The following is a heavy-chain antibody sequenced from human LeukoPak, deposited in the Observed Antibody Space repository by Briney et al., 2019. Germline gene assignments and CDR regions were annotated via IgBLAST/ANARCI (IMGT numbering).Heavy chain of an antibody. CDR2: IYYSGST. V-gene: IGHV4-59*01. CDR1: GGSISSYY. D-gene: IGHD4-17*01. CDR3: ARGAPYGDYSY. J-gene: IGHJ4*02. Sequence: SETLSLTCTVSGGSISSYYWSWIRQPPGKGLEWIGYIYYSGSTNYNPSLKSRVIISVDTSKNQFSLKLSSVTAADTAVYYCARGAPYGDYSYWGQGTLVTVSS.